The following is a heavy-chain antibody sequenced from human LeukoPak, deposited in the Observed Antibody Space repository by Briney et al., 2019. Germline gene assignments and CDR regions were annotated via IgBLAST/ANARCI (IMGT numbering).Heavy chain of an antibody. J-gene: IGHJ6*03. CDR1: GDSISSGDYY. D-gene: IGHD3-22*01. Sequence: SETLSLTCTVSGDSISSGDYYWSWIRQPAGKGLEWIGRISSSGSTNYNPSLKSRVTISVDTPKNQFSLKLSSVTAADTAVYYCARSSEGRYYYDSSGYTYFYYYMDVWGKGTTVTISS. CDR2: ISSSGST. CDR3: ARSSEGRYYYDSSGYTYFYYYMDV. V-gene: IGHV4-61*02.